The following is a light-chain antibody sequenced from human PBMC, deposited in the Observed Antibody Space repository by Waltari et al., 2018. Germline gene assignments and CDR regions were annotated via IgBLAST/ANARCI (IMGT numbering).Light chain of an antibody. CDR1: QSVLYSSNKKNY. CDR2: WAS. CDR3: QQYGSSPLYT. Sequence: DIVMTQSPDSLAVSLGERATINCKSSQSVLYSSNKKNYLAWYQQKPGRPPKLLVYWASTRESGVPDRFSGSGSGTDFTLTISRLEPEDFAVYYCQQYGSSPLYTFGQGTKLEIK. J-gene: IGKJ2*01. V-gene: IGKV4-1*01.